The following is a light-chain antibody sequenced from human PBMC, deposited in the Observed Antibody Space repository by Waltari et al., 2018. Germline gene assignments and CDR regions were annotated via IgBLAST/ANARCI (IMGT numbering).Light chain of an antibody. CDR2: EDN. CDR1: SGSIANNS. J-gene: IGLJ3*02. CDR3: QSYDNSNWV. Sequence: NFMLTQPHSVSESPGKTVTISCTCSSGSIANNSVLWYQQRPGSSPTTVIYEDNRRPSEVPDRFSGSIYSSYNSASRTISGLKTEDEADYYCQSYDNSNWVFGGGTKLTVL. V-gene: IGLV6-57*01.